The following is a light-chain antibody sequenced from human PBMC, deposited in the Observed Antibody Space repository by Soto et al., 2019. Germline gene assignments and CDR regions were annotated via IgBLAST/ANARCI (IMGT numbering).Light chain of an antibody. CDR1: QTISNW. V-gene: IGKV1-5*01. CDR3: QHHQSYSVT. J-gene: IGKJ2*01. Sequence: DIQMTQSPSTLSASVGDRVTITCQTRQTISNWMAWYQQKPGKAPKLLIYEASSLGSGVPSRLSGSGSGTELTLTSSTLQPDDFATYHCQHHQSYSVTLVHGTTLEIK. CDR2: EAS.